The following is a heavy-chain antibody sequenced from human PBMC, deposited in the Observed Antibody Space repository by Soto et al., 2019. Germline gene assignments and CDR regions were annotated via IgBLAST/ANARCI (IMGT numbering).Heavy chain of an antibody. D-gene: IGHD1-1*01. Sequence: ASVKVSCKASGYTFTSYAMHWVRQAPGQRLEWMGWINAGNGNTKYSQKFQGRVTITRDTSASTAYMELSSLRSEDTAVHYCARAGLEHPIVQLERRDYYYYYMDVWGKGTTVTVSS. CDR1: GYTFTSYA. J-gene: IGHJ6*03. V-gene: IGHV1-3*01. CDR2: INAGNGNT. CDR3: ARAGLEHPIVQLERRDYYYYYMDV.